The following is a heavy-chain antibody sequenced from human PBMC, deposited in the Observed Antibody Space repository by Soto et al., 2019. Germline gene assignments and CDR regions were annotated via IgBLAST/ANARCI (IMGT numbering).Heavy chain of an antibody. CDR2: ISYDGSNK. J-gene: IGHJ4*02. CDR1: GFTFSSYG. Sequence: GGSLRLSCAASGFTFSSYGMHWVRQAPGKGLEWVVVISYDGSNKYYADSVKGRFTISRDNSKNTLYLQMNSLRAEDTAVYYCAKSRDGYNINDYWGQGTLVTVSS. D-gene: IGHD5-12*01. CDR3: AKSRDGYNINDY. V-gene: IGHV3-30*18.